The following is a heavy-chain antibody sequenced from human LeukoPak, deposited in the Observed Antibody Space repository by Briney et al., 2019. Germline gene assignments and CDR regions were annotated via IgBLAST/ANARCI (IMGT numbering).Heavy chain of an antibody. J-gene: IGHJ4*02. V-gene: IGHV4-30-2*01. CDR2: IYHSGST. Sequence: SETLSLTCAVSGGSISSGGYSWSWIRQPPGKGLEWIGYIYHSGSTYYNPSLKSRVTISVDRSKNQFSLKLSSVTAADTAVYYCAGLMVRGVTTFDYWGQGTLVTVSS. CDR1: GGSISSGGYS. CDR3: AGLMVRGVTTFDY. D-gene: IGHD3-10*01.